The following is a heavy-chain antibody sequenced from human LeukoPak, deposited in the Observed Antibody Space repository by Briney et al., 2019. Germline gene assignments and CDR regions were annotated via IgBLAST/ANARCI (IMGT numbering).Heavy chain of an antibody. V-gene: IGHV3-74*01. J-gene: IGHJ5*02. CDR1: GFTFSSYW. Sequence: PGGSLRLSCAASGFTFSSYWMHWVRQAPGKGLVWVSRINTDGSSTSYADSVKGRFTISRDNAKNTLYLQMNRLRAEDTAVYYCAREERIAAAASRFDPWGQGTLVTVSS. CDR2: INTDGSST. D-gene: IGHD6-13*01. CDR3: AREERIAAAASRFDP.